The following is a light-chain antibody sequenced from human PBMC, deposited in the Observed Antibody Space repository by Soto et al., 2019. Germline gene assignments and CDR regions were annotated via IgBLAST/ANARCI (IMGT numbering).Light chain of an antibody. CDR3: QQYDHLPRT. CDR1: QEISNY. CDR2: DAS. V-gene: IGKV1-33*01. J-gene: IGKJ1*01. Sequence: DIQMIQSPSSLSASVADRVTITCQASQEISNYLNWYQQKPGKAPKLLIYDASNLERGVPSRFSGRGSGTDFTFTISSLQPEDFATYYCQQYDHLPRTFGRGTKVEI.